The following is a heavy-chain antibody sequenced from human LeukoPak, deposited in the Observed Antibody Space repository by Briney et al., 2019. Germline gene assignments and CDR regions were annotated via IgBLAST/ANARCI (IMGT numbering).Heavy chain of an antibody. CDR3: ARGGSGRSHSSNY. V-gene: IGHV1-46*01. J-gene: IGHJ4*02. D-gene: IGHD6-13*01. CDR2: INPNGGST. Sequence: WTSVKVSCKASGYTFTSYYLHWVRQAPGQGLEWMGIINPNGGSTRYVQKFQGRVTMTRNTSISTAYMELSSLRSEDTAVYYCARGGSGRSHSSNYWGQGTLVTVSS. CDR1: GYTFTSYY.